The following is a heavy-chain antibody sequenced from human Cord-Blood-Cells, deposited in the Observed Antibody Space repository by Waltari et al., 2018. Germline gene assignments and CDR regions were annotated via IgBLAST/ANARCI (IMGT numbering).Heavy chain of an antibody. V-gene: IGHV1-69*12. Sequence: QVQLVQSGAEVKKPGSPVQFSCKASGGTFISYATIWVGPAPGQGLEWMGGIIPIFGTANYAQKFQGRVTITADESTSTAYMELSSLRSEDTAVYYCVGYCTNGVCPFDYWGQGTLVTVSS. CDR3: VGYCTNGVCPFDY. CDR1: GGTFISYA. D-gene: IGHD2-8*01. J-gene: IGHJ4*02. CDR2: IIPIFGTA.